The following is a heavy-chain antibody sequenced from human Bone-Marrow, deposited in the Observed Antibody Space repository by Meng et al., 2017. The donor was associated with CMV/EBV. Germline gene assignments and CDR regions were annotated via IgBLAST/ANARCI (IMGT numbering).Heavy chain of an antibody. CDR1: GFTFSSYA. CDR2: ISGSGGST. Sequence: GESLKISCAASGFTFSSYAMSWVRQAPGKGLEWVSAISGSGGSTYYADSVKGRFTISRDNSKNTLYLQMNSLRAEDTAVYYCARDLDSYDYYYYYGMDVWGQGTTVTVSS. J-gene: IGHJ6*02. V-gene: IGHV3-23*01. CDR3: ARDLDSYDYYYYYGMDV. D-gene: IGHD5-18*01.